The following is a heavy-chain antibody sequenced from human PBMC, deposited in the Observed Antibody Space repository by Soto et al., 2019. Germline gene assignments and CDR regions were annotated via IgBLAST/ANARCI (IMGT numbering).Heavy chain of an antibody. CDR2: INTDGLS. J-gene: IGHJ6*02. CDR1: GVSITSYY. Sequence: SETLSPTCSVSGVSITSYYWSWIRQSAGGGLEWMGRINTDGLSTYSPSFKSRLTMSLGTSKNQVSLRLISVTAADTAVYFCARVPVAVAATEDYYGLDVWGQGTTVTVSS. V-gene: IGHV4-4*07. CDR3: ARVPVAVAATEDYYGLDV. D-gene: IGHD2-15*01.